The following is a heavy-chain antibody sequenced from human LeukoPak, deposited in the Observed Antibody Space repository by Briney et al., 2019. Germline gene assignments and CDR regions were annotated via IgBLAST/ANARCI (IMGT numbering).Heavy chain of an antibody. CDR3: ARSRGGYFDY. D-gene: IGHD3-10*01. V-gene: IGHV6-1*01. J-gene: IGHJ4*02. CDR2: TYYRSKWYN. CDR1: GDSDSSNSGT. Sequence: TSHTLSLTCAISGDSDSSNSGTWHWIRKSPSRGLEWLGRTYYRSKWYNDYAVSVKGRITINPDTSKNQFSLQLNSVTPEDTALYYCARSRGGYFDYWGQGTLVTVSS.